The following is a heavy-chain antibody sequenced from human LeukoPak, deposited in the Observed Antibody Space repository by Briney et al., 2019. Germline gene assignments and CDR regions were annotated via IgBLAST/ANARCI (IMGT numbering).Heavy chain of an antibody. J-gene: IGHJ4*02. V-gene: IGHV3-23*01. CDR3: AKVGFSEMEWLLYSDH. D-gene: IGHD3-3*01. Sequence: GGSLRLSCAASGFTFRTYAMTWVRQAPGKGLERVSSISVSGAYKYYADSVKGRFTISRDNSKNTLYLQMNSLRAEDTAVYYCAKVGFSEMEWLLYSDHWGQGTLVTVSS. CDR1: GFTFRTYA. CDR2: ISVSGAYK.